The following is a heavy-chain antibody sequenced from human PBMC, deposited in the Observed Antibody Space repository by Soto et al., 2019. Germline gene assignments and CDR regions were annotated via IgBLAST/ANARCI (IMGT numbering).Heavy chain of an antibody. J-gene: IGHJ4*02. V-gene: IGHV3-23*01. CDR2: ISGSGGST. D-gene: IGHD4-17*01. CDR1: GFTFSSYA. CDR3: AKQGGFYGDPYFDY. Sequence: EVQLLESGGGLVQPGGSLRLSCAASGFTFSSYAMSWVRQAPGKGLEWVSAISGSGGSTYYADSVKGRFTISSDNSKNTLDLQMNSLRAEDTAVYYCAKQGGFYGDPYFDYWGQGTLVTVSS.